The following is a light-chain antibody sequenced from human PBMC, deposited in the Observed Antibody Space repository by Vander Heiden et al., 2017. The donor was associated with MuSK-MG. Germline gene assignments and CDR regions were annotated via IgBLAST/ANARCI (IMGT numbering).Light chain of an antibody. CDR2: WAS. J-gene: IGKJ3*01. Sequence: DTVISISPRSIPVSLGERATINGKSSQSVLYSSNNKNYLAWYQQKPGQPPKLLIYWASTRESGVPDRFSGSGSGTDYTLTISSLQAEDDAVYYCQQYYSTPLFTFGPGTKVDIK. CDR3: QQYYSTPLFT. CDR1: QSVLYSSNNKNY. V-gene: IGKV4-1*01.